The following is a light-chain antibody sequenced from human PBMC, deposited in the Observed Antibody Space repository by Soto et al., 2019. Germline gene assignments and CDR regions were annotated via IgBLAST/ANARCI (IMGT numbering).Light chain of an antibody. J-gene: IGLJ2*01. CDR2: DVS. Sequence: QSVLTQPRSVSGSPGQSVTISCTGTSSDVGGYNYVSWYQQHPGKAPKLMIYDVSKRPSGVPDRFSGSKSGNTASLTISGLQAEDEAEYYCCSYAGSYTYVVFGGGTQLTVL. V-gene: IGLV2-11*01. CDR3: CSYAGSYTYVV. CDR1: SSDVGGYNY.